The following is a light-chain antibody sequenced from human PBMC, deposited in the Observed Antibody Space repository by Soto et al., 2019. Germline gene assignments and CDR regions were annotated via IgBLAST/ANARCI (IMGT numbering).Light chain of an antibody. CDR2: EVS. V-gene: IGLV2-14*01. CDR3: TSYTSSTTLYV. Sequence: QSVLTQPASVSGSPGQSISISCTGPSSDVGDHISVSWFQQHPGKAPKLIIYEVSNRPSGVSNRFSGSKSANTASLTISGLQAEDEADYYCTSYTSSTTLYVFGTGTKLTVL. CDR1: SSDVGDHIS. J-gene: IGLJ1*01.